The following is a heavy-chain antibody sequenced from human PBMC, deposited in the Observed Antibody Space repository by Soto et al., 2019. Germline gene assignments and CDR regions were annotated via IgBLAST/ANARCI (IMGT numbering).Heavy chain of an antibody. D-gene: IGHD6-13*01. CDR1: GGSISSYY. Sequence: SETLSLTCTVSGGSISSYYWSWIRQPPGKGLEWIGYIYYSGSTNYNPSLKSRVTISVDTSKNQFSLKLSSVTAADTAVYYCARQVARSSSWDHYYYYGMDVWGQGTTVTVSS. V-gene: IGHV4-59*08. CDR3: ARQVARSSSWDHYYYYGMDV. CDR2: IYYSGST. J-gene: IGHJ6*02.